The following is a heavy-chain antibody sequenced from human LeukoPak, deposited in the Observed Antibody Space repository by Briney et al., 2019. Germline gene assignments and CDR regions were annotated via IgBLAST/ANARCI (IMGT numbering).Heavy chain of an antibody. CDR3: ARHYFFWSGSKWFDP. CDR2: IYHSGST. CDR1: GYSISSGYY. Sequence: PSETLSLTCAVSGYSISSGYYWGWIRQPPVQGLEWIGSIYHSGSTYYNPSLKSRVTISVDTSKNQFSLKLSSVTAADTAVYYCARHYFFWSGSKWFDPWGQGTLVTVSS. V-gene: IGHV4-38-2*01. J-gene: IGHJ5*02. D-gene: IGHD3-3*01.